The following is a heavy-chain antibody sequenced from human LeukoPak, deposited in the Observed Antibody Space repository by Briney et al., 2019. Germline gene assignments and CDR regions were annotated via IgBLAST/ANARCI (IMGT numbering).Heavy chain of an antibody. J-gene: IGHJ4*01. Sequence: ASVKVSCKASGYTFTRYCIHWVRQAPGQGLEWMGIIDPSGGSTNYAQKFQGRVTMTRDMSTSTVYMELSNLRSEDTAVYYCARDSDSSGYYFDYWGQEPWSPSPQ. CDR1: GYTFTRYC. CDR3: ARDSDSSGYYFDY. CDR2: IDPSGGST. D-gene: IGHD3-22*01. V-gene: IGHV1-46*01.